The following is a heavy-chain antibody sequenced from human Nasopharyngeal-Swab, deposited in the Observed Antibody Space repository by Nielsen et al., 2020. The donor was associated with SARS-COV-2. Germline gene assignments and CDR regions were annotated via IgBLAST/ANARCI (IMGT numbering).Heavy chain of an antibody. CDR2: IYHSGST. J-gene: IGHJ3*02. Sequence: SETLSLTCTVSGSSISSGYYWGWIRQPPGKGLEWIGSIYHSGSTNYNPSLKSRVTISVDTSKNQFSLKLSSVTAADTAVYYCAALKYCSGGSCYSFHTVGAFDIWGQGTMVTVSS. V-gene: IGHV4-38-2*02. CDR3: AALKYCSGGSCYSFHTVGAFDI. CDR1: GSSISSGYY. D-gene: IGHD2-15*01.